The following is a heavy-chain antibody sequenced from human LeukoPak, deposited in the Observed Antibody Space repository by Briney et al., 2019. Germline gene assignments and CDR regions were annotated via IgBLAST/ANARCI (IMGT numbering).Heavy chain of an antibody. V-gene: IGHV1-69*13. CDR3: ARGVGSQGYDFWSGYCDY. CDR2: IIPIFGTA. J-gene: IGHJ4*02. Sequence: ASVKVSCKASGGTFSSYAISWVRQAPGQGLEWMRGIIPIFGTANYAQKFQGRVTITADESTSTAYMELSSLRSEDTAVYYCARGVGSQGYDFWSGYCDYRGQGTLVTVSS. CDR1: GGTFSSYA. D-gene: IGHD3-3*01.